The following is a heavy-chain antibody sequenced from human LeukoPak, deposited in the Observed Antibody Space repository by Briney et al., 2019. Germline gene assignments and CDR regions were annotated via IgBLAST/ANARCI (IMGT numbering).Heavy chain of an antibody. CDR1: GGSISSYY. J-gene: IGHJ3*02. D-gene: IGHD4-23*01. V-gene: IGHV4-59*01. Sequence: SETLSLTCTVSGGSISSYYWSWIRQPPGKGLEWIGYIYYSGSTNYNPSLKSRVTISVDTSKNQFSLKLSSVTAADTAVYYCARNTPVVENAFDIWGQETMVTVSS. CDR3: ARNTPVVENAFDI. CDR2: IYYSGST.